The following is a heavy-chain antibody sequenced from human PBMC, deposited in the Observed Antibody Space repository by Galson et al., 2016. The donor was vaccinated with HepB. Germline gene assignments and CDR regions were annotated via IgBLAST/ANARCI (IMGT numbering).Heavy chain of an antibody. CDR3: AKDTSYSSSWFYFDY. Sequence: SLRLSCAASGFTFDVYAMHWVRQAPGTGLEWVSGISWNSGRIGYADSVKGRFTISRDNAKNSLFLQMNSLRPEDTALYYCAKDTSYSSSWFYFDYWGQGALVTVSS. J-gene: IGHJ4*02. D-gene: IGHD6-13*01. CDR2: ISWNSGRI. V-gene: IGHV3-9*01. CDR1: GFTFDVYA.